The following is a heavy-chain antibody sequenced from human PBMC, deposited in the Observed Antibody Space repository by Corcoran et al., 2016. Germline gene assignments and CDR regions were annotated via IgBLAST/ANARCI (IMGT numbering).Heavy chain of an antibody. D-gene: IGHD3-10*01. CDR3: ARGWSGYGYVSDY. CDR2: IYHSGST. CDR1: GYSISSGYY. Sequence: QLQESGPGLVKPSETLSLTCTVSGYSISSGYYWGWIRQPPGKGLEWIGSIYHSGSTYFHPSLQSRVTISVDTSKNQFSLKLRSVTAADTAVYYCARGWSGYGYVSDYWGQGSLVTVSS. J-gene: IGHJ4*02. V-gene: IGHV4-38-2*02.